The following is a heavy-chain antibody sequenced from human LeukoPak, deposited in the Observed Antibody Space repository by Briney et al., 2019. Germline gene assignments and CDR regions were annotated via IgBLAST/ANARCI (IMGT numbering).Heavy chain of an antibody. CDR1: GYTFTSYD. Sequence: ASVKVSCKASGYTFTSYDINWVRQATGQGLEWMGWMNPNSGNTGYAQKFQGRVTMTRNTSISTAYMELSSLRSEDTAVYYCARGLRYSSSSGSDYYFDYWGQGTLVTVSS. J-gene: IGHJ4*02. CDR3: ARGLRYSSSSGSDYYFDY. CDR2: MNPNSGNT. V-gene: IGHV1-8*01. D-gene: IGHD6-6*01.